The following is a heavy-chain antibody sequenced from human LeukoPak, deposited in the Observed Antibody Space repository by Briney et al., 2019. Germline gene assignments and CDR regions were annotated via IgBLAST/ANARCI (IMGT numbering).Heavy chain of an antibody. J-gene: IGHJ6*02. Sequence: GASVKVSCKASGYTFTSYDINWVRQATGQGLEWMGWMNPNSGNTGYAQKFQGRVTMTRNTSISTAYMELSSLRSEDTAVYYCARGRWLGSSWPYYYYYGMDVWGQGTTVTVSS. D-gene: IGHD6-13*01. CDR3: ARGRWLGSSWPYYYYYGMDV. CDR2: MNPNSGNT. CDR1: GYTFTSYD. V-gene: IGHV1-8*01.